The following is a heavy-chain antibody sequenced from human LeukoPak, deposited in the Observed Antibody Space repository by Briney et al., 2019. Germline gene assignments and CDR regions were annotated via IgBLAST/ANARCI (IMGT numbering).Heavy chain of an antibody. J-gene: IGHJ3*02. CDR1: GGTFSSYA. CDR3: ARRGGGRGYNDAFDI. D-gene: IGHD5-12*01. V-gene: IGHV1-69*04. CDR2: IIPILGIA. Sequence: VASVKVSCKASGGTFSSYAISWVRQAPGQGLEWMGRIIPILGIANYAQKFQGRVTITADKSTSTAYMELSSLRSEDTAVYYCARRGGGRGYNDAFDIWGQGTMVTVSS.